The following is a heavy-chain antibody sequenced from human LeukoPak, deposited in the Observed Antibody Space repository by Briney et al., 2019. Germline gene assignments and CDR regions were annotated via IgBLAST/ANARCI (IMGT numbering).Heavy chain of an antibody. CDR1: GFTFSSYE. Sequence: PGGSLRLSCAASGFTFSSYEMNWVRQAPGKGHEWVSFISNSGTAIYYADSVKGRSTISRDNAKSSLYLQMNSLRAEDTAVYYCTRAGYSMDTEYFQHWGQGTLVTVSS. D-gene: IGHD5-18*01. CDR2: ISNSGTAI. J-gene: IGHJ1*01. V-gene: IGHV3-48*03. CDR3: TRAGYSMDTEYFQH.